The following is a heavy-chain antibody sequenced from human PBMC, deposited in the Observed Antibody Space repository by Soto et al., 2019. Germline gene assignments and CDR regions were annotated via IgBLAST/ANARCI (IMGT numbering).Heavy chain of an antibody. J-gene: IGHJ5*02. V-gene: IGHV3-33*01. CDR3: ARDPRDSSCWYRGWFDP. D-gene: IGHD6-13*01. Sequence: QVQLVESGGGVVQPGRSLRLSCAASGFTFSSYGMHWVRQSPGKGLECVAVIWYDGSNKYYADSVKGRFTISRDNSKNTLYLQMNSLRAEDTAVYYCARDPRDSSCWYRGWFDPWGQGTLVTVSS. CDR1: GFTFSSYG. CDR2: IWYDGSNK.